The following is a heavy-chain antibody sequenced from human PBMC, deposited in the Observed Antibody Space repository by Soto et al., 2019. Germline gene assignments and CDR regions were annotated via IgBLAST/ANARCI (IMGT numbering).Heavy chain of an antibody. J-gene: IGHJ4*02. D-gene: IGHD3-22*01. CDR1: GYSFAGYW. CDR3: ARQIYDSDTGPNFQYYFDS. CDR2: IDPSDSQT. Sequence: GSLKISCKGSGYSFAGYWITWVRQKPGKGLEWMGRIDPSDSQTYYSPSFRGHVTISVTKSITTVFLQWSSLRASDTAMYYCARQIYDSDTGPNFQYYFDSWGQGTPVTVSS. V-gene: IGHV5-10-1*01.